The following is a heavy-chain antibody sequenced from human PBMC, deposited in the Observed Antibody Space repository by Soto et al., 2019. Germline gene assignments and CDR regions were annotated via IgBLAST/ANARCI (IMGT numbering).Heavy chain of an antibody. Sequence: GGSLRLSCAASGFTFSSTAMSWVRQAPGKGLEWVSTISGNGGTTYYADSVRGRLTISRDNSKNTLYLQMNSLRAEDTAVYYCAKDPLDYYYYGMDVWGQGTTVTVSS. J-gene: IGHJ6*02. CDR2: ISGNGGTT. V-gene: IGHV3-23*01. CDR3: AKDPLDYYYYGMDV. CDR1: GFTFSSTA.